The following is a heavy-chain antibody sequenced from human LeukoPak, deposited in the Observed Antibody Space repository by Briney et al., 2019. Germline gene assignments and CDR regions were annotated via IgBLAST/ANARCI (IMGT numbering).Heavy chain of an antibody. V-gene: IGHV4-59*01. CDR3: ARSHSIWTSFDY. CDR1: GGCISSYY. CDR2: IYYSGST. J-gene: IGHJ4*02. D-gene: IGHD3/OR15-3a*01. Sequence: SETLSLTCSVTGGCISSYYRSWIRPPPGKGLEWIGYIYYSGSTNYNPSLKSRVTISVDTSKNQFSLKLSSVTAADTAVYYCARSHSIWTSFDYWGQGTLVTVSS.